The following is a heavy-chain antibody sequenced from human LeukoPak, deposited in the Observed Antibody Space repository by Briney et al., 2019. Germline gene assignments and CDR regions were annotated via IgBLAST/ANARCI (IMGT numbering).Heavy chain of an antibody. CDR1: GFTFSSYA. CDR3: AKGTGLLRRGYSDY. J-gene: IGHJ4*02. Sequence: GGSLRLSCAASGFTFSSYAMSWVRQAPGKGLEWVSAISGSGGSTYYADSVKGRFTISRDNSKNTLYLQMNSLRAEDTAVYYCAKGTGLLRRGYSDYWGQGTLVTVSS. D-gene: IGHD3-22*01. CDR2: ISGSGGST. V-gene: IGHV3-23*01.